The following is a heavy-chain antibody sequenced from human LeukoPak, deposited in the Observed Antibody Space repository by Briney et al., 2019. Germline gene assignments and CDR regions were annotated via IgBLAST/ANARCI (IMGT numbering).Heavy chain of an antibody. CDR1: GGSISSGSYY. Sequence: SETLSLTCTVSGGSISSGSYYWSWIRQPAGKGLEWIGRIYTSGSTNYNPSLKSRVTISVDTSKNQFSLKLSSVTAADTAVYYCARRPPPYDYYDSSGSDAFDIWGQGTMVTVSS. CDR3: ARRPPPYDYYDSSGSDAFDI. D-gene: IGHD3-22*01. V-gene: IGHV4-61*02. CDR2: IYTSGST. J-gene: IGHJ3*02.